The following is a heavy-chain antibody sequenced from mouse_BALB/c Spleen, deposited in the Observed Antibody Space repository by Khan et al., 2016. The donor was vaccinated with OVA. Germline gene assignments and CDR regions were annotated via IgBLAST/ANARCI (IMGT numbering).Heavy chain of an antibody. V-gene: IGHV3-2*02. CDR1: GYSITRDYA. CDR2: ITNSGST. D-gene: IGHD4-1*01. CDR3: ASELGRYYAMDY. Sequence: EVQLVESGPGLVKPSQSLSLTCTVTGYSITRDYAWNWIRQFPGNKLEWMGYITNSGSTNYNPSLKSRISITRDTTKNQFFLQLNSVTTEDTATYYCASELGRYYAMDYWGQGTSVTVSS. J-gene: IGHJ4*01.